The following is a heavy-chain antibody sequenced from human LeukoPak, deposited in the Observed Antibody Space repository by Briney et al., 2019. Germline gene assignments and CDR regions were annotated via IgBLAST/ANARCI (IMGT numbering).Heavy chain of an antibody. CDR1: GFTFSSYS. J-gene: IGHJ6*02. V-gene: IGHV3-21*01. CDR3: ARAPDIVVVPAAIMHGMDV. Sequence: GGSLRLSCAASGFTFSSYSMNWVRQAPGKGLEWVSSNSSSSSYIYYADSVKGRFTISRDNAKNSLYLQMNSLRAEDTAVYYCARAPDIVVVPAAIMHGMDVWGQGTTVTVSS. CDR2: NSSSSSYI. D-gene: IGHD2-2*01.